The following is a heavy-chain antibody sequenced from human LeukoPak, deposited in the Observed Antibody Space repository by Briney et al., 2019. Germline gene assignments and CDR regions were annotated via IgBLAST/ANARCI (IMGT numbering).Heavy chain of an antibody. CDR3: ARRNMVRGVNGYYYYGMDV. V-gene: IGHV4-39*07. CDR1: GGSISSSSYY. CDR2: IYYSGST. J-gene: IGHJ6*02. Sequence: PSETLSLTCTVSGGSISSSSYYWGWIRQPPGKGLEWIGSIYYSGSTYYNPSLKSRVTISVDTSKNQFSLKLSSVTAADTAVYYCARRNMVRGVNGYYYYGMDVWGQGTTVTVSS. D-gene: IGHD3-10*01.